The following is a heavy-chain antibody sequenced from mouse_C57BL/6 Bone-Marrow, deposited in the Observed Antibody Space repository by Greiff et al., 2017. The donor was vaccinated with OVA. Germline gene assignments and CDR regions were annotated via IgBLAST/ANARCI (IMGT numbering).Heavy chain of an antibody. J-gene: IGHJ4*01. CDR2: ISGGGGNT. D-gene: IGHD1-1*01. CDR1: GFTFSSYT. CDR3: ARHSYGSRRMDD. V-gene: IGHV5-9*01. Sequence: EVQLVESGGGLVKPGGSLKLSCAASGFTFSSYTMSWVRQTPEKRLEWVATISGGGGNTYYPDSVKGRFTISRDNAKNTLYLQMSSLRSEDTALYYCARHSYGSRRMDDWGQGTSVTVSS.